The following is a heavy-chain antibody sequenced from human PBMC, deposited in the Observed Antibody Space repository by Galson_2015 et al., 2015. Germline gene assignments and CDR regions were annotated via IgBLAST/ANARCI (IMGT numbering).Heavy chain of an antibody. CDR1: GFAFGDDA. V-gene: IGHV3-49*04. J-gene: IGHJ5*02. CDR3: ARETYGVGHWFDP. D-gene: IGHD3-10*01. Sequence: SLRLPCASSGFAFGDDAMSCVRQAPGKGLEWVGFIRSNANGGTTEYAASVTDRFTISRDDSKSIAYLQMNSLKTEDTAMYYCARETYGVGHWFDPWGLGTLVTVSS. CDR2: IRSNANGGTT.